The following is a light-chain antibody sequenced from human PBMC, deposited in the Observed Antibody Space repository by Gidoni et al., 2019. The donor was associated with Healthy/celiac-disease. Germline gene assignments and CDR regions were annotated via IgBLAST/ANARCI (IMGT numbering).Light chain of an antibody. J-gene: IGLJ1*01. V-gene: IGLV1-40*01. CDR3: QSYDSSLSGSFV. CDR1: SSNIGAGYD. Sequence: QSVLTQPRAVSGAPGQRVTISCPGSSSNIGAGYDVHWYPQLPGTAPKLLIYGNSNRPSGVPDRFSGSKSGTSASLAITGLQAAYEADYYCQSYDSSLSGSFVFGTGTKVTVL. CDR2: GNS.